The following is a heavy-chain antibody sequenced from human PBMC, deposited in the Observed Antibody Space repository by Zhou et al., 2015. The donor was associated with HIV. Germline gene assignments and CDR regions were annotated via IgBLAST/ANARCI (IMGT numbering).Heavy chain of an antibody. Sequence: QVQLVQSGVEVKQPGASVKVSCKASGDSFTSYSITWVRQATGQGLEWMGWMNPNSGNTGYAQKFQGRVTMTRNTSISTAYMELSSLRSEDTAVYYCARGPGASIAVAGTHYWGQGTLVTVSS. D-gene: IGHD6-19*01. CDR2: MNPNSGNT. CDR1: GDSFTSYS. J-gene: IGHJ4*02. V-gene: IGHV1-8*01. CDR3: ARGPGASIAVAGTHY.